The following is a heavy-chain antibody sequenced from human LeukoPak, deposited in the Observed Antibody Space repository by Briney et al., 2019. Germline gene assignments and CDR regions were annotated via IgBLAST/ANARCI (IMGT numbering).Heavy chain of an antibody. CDR1: GFTFSSYE. CDR2: ISSSGSTI. D-gene: IGHD1-7*01. J-gene: IGHJ5*02. CDR3: AREGTSITGTRRGFDP. Sequence: PGGSLRLSCAASGFTFSSYEMNWVRQAPGKGLEWVSYISSSGSTIYYADSAKGRFTISRDNAKNSLYLQMNSLRAEDTAVYYCAREGTSITGTRRGFDPWGQGTLVTVPS. V-gene: IGHV3-48*03.